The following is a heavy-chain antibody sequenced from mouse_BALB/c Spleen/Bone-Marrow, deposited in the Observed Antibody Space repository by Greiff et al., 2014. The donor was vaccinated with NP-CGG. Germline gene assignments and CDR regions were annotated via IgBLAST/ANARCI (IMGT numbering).Heavy chain of an antibody. CDR2: IDSANDNT. J-gene: IGHJ2*01. CDR3: AGRYYDAY. Sequence: VQLKESGAELVKPGASVKLSCTASGFNIRDTYLHWVKQRPEQGLEWIGRIDSANDNTKYDPKFQGKATITADSSSNTAYLQLSSLTSEDTAVYYCAGRYYDAYWGQGTTLTVSS. D-gene: IGHD1-1*01. V-gene: IGHV14-3*02. CDR1: GFNIRDTY.